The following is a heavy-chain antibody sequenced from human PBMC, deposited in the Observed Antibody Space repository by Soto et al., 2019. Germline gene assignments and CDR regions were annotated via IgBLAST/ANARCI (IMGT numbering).Heavy chain of an antibody. D-gene: IGHD3-10*01. J-gene: IGHJ4*02. CDR3: AKFRGTESFGGYFDY. CDR1: GFTFSSYA. Sequence: EVHLLESGGGLVQPGGSLRFSCVASGFTFSSYAMTWVRQAPGKGLEWVSVISASGSKTYYADSVEGRCTISRDNSKNTLYLQMDSLRVEDTAVYFGAKFRGTESFGGYFDYWGQGALVTVAS. V-gene: IGHV3-23*01. CDR2: ISASGSKT.